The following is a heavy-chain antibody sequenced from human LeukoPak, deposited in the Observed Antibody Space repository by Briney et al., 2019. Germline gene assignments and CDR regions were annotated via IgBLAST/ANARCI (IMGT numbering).Heavy chain of an antibody. CDR3: AREGAAAGPRPFDY. Sequence: SETLSLTCTVSGGSIGGYYWSWIRQPAGEGLEWIGRIYTSGNTNYNPSLKSRVIMSVDTSRNQFSLNLSSVTAADTAVYYCAREGAAAGPRPFDYWGQGTLVTVSS. CDR1: GGSIGGYY. D-gene: IGHD6-13*01. J-gene: IGHJ4*02. CDR2: IYTSGNT. V-gene: IGHV4-4*07.